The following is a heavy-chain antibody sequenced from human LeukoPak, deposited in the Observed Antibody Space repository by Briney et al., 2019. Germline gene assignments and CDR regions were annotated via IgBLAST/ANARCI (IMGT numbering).Heavy chain of an antibody. Sequence: PSETLSLTCAVYGGSISGYYWNWIRQPPGKGLERIGEINHSGSTNYNPSLKSRVTMSVDTSKNQFSLKLSSVTAADTAVYYCARGLGHSTSDYWGQGTLVTVSS. CDR2: INHSGST. J-gene: IGHJ4*02. V-gene: IGHV4-34*01. CDR1: GGSISGYY. CDR3: ARGLGHSTSDY. D-gene: IGHD6-6*01.